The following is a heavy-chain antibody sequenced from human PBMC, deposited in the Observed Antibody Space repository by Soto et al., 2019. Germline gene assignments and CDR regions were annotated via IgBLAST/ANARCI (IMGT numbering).Heavy chain of an antibody. CDR1: GASLSDNY. Sequence: SETLSLTCAVYGASLSDNYCNWIRQPPGKGLEWIGYIYYSGSTYYNPSLKSRVTISVDTSKNQFSLKLSSVTAADTAVYYCAREVRGRSYEFWSGYRPEYGMDVWGQGTTVTVSS. CDR3: AREVRGRSYEFWSGYRPEYGMDV. V-gene: IGHV4-30-4*08. CDR2: IYYSGST. J-gene: IGHJ6*02. D-gene: IGHD3-3*01.